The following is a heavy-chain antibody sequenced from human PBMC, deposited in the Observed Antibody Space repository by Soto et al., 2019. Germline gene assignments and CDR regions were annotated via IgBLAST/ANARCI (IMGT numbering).Heavy chain of an antibody. J-gene: IGHJ4*02. D-gene: IGHD2-2*01. Sequence: QVQLQESGPGLVKPSQTLSLTCTVSGGSISSGGYYWSWIRQHPGKGLEWIGYIYYSGSTYYNPSLKSRFTISVATSKTQFSLRLSSVTAADTAVFYCARAMCSSTSGYRPLYYFDYWAQETLVTASS. V-gene: IGHV4-31*03. CDR1: GGSISSGGYY. CDR2: IYYSGST. CDR3: ARAMCSSTSGYRPLYYFDY.